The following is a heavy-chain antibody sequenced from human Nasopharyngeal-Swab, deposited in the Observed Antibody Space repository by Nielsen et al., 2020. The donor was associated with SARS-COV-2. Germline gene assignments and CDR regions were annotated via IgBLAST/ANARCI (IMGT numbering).Heavy chain of an antibody. CDR2: IVSSSSSI. Sequence: GGSLRLSCSCSGFTFRNYVMNWVRQAPGKGLEWVASIVSSSSSIFYADSVKGRFTISRDNAKNSLYLQMNSLRAGDTALYYCTRSYIFDIWGQGTVVTVSS. D-gene: IGHD1-14*01. V-gene: IGHV3-21*03. CDR3: TRSYIFDI. J-gene: IGHJ3*02. CDR1: GFTFRNYV.